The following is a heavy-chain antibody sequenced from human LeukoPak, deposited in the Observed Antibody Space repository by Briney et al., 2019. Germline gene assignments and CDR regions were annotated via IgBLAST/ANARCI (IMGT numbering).Heavy chain of an antibody. V-gene: IGHV1-2*02. Sequence: ASVKVSCKAYGYTFTDYYMHWVRQAPGQGLEWMGWINPNSGGTNYAQKFQGRVTMTRDTSISTAYMELSGLRSDDTAVYYCAREGPIVGATHLVDYWGQGTLVTVSS. CDR1: GYTFTDYY. CDR3: AREGPIVGATHLVDY. D-gene: IGHD1-26*01. CDR2: INPNSGGT. J-gene: IGHJ4*02.